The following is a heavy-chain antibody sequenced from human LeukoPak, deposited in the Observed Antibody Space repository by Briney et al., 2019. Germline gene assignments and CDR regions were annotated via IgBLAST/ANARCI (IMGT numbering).Heavy chain of an antibody. CDR2: ISSSGSTI. Sequence: GGSLRLSCAASGFTFSSYEMNWVRQAPGKGLEWVSYISSSGSTIYYADSVKGRFTISRDNAKNSLYLQMNSLRPEDTAVYYCARENSGSYYQCDCWGQGTLVTVSS. D-gene: IGHD1-26*01. V-gene: IGHV3-48*03. J-gene: IGHJ4*02. CDR1: GFTFSSYE. CDR3: ARENSGSYYQCDC.